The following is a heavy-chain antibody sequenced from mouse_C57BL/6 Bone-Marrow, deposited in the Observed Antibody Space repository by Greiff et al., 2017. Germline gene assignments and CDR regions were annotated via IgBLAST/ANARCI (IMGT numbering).Heavy chain of an antibody. CDR3: ARWGYGYDVNY. CDR2: IYPRSGNT. J-gene: IGHJ2*01. V-gene: IGHV1-81*01. CDR1: GYTFTSYG. Sequence: VKLVESGAELVRPGASVKLSCKASGYTFTSYGISWVKQRTGQGLEWIGEIYPRSGNTYYNEKFKGKATLTADKSSSTAYMELRSLTSEDSAVYFCARWGYGYDVNYWGQGTTLTVSS. D-gene: IGHD2-2*01.